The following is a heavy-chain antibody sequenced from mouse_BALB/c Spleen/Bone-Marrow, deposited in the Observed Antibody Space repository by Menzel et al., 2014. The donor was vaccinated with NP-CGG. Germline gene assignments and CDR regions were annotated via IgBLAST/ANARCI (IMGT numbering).Heavy chain of an antibody. CDR3: ARLDGNYRYAMDY. J-gene: IGHJ4*01. Sequence: VQLVESGPELVKPGASVKMSCKASGYTLTDYVITWVKQRTGQGLEWIGEIYPGSGSTYYNEKFKGKATLTADKSSNTAYMQLGSLTSEDSAVYFCARLDGNYRYAMDYWGQGTSVTVSS. CDR2: IYPGSGST. V-gene: IGHV1-77*01. D-gene: IGHD2-1*01. CDR1: GYTLTDYV.